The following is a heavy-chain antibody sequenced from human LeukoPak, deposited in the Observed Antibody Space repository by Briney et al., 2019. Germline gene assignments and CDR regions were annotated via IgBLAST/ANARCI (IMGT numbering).Heavy chain of an antibody. D-gene: IGHD3-10*01. Sequence: GGSLRLSCAASGFTFSNYWMHWVRQAPTKGLVWVSRINGDGRSTNYADSVKGRFTISRDNAKNTLYLQMNSLRVEDTAVYYCARHYYGSGTYYNFWGQGTLVTVSS. CDR1: GFTFSNYW. V-gene: IGHV3-74*01. CDR2: INGDGRST. CDR3: ARHYYGSGTYYNF. J-gene: IGHJ4*02.